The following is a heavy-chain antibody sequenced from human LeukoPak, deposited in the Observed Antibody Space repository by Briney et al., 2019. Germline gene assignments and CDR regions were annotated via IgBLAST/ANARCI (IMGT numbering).Heavy chain of an antibody. CDR2: MNRDGSEK. D-gene: IGHD3-16*01. Sequence: GGSLRLSCAASGFTFSSYWMSWVRQAPGKGLEWVANMNRDGSEKNYVDSIKGRFTISRDNAANSLYLQMNSLRVEDTAVYYCARDGGIIRFGGQDVWGQGTTVTVSS. J-gene: IGHJ6*02. V-gene: IGHV3-7*01. CDR3: ARDGGIIRFGGQDV. CDR1: GFTFSSYW.